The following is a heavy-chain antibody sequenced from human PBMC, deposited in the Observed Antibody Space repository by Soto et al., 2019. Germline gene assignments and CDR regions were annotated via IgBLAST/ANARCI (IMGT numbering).Heavy chain of an antibody. D-gene: IGHD5-12*01. CDR2: IIPIFGTA. V-gene: IGHV1-69*06. CDR3: ARVPEMATIDGSFDI. CDR1: GGTFSSYA. J-gene: IGHJ3*02. Sequence: QVQLVQSGAEVKKPGSSVKVSCKASGGTFSSYAISWVRQAPGQGLEWMGGIIPIFGTANYAQKFQGRVTITADKSTSTAYLELSSLRCEHTAVYYCARVPEMATIDGSFDIWGQGTMVTVSS.